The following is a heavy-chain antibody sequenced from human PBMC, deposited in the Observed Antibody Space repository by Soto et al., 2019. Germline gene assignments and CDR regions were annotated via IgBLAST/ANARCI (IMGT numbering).Heavy chain of an antibody. CDR3: TRDASRDSSARGWFDP. Sequence: GGSLRLSCAASGLAFRSFTMNWVRQAPGKGLEWVSTISSNSAYIYYTDALRGRFTISRDNAKNSLHLQMNSLRAEDTAVYYCTRDASRDSSARGWFDPWGPGTLVTVSS. V-gene: IGHV3-21*01. CDR1: GLAFRSFT. J-gene: IGHJ5*02. CDR2: ISSNSAYI. D-gene: IGHD6-13*01.